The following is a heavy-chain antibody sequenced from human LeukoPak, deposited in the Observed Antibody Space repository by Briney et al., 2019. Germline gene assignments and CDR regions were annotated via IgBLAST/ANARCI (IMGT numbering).Heavy chain of an antibody. D-gene: IGHD6-19*01. CDR3: AKDLGYSSGGDY. Sequence: GGSLRLSCAASGFTFSSYGMSWVRQAPGKGLEWVSAISGSGGSTYYADSVKGRFTISRDNSKNTLYLQMNSLRAEDTAVYYCAKDLGYSSGGDYWGQGTLVTVSS. CDR2: ISGSGGST. CDR1: GFTFSSYG. V-gene: IGHV3-23*01. J-gene: IGHJ4*02.